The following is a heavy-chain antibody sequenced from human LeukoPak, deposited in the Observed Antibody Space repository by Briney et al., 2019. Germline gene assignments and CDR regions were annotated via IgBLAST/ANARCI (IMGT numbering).Heavy chain of an antibody. V-gene: IGHV3-64*04. J-gene: IGHJ6*02. CDR2: ITYYGGST. CDR1: GFIFSSYP. Sequence: GGSLRLSCSASGFIFSSYPMHWGRQAPGKRLEYVSVITYYGGSTYYADSVKGRFTISRDNSKNTLYLQMNSLRAEDTAVYYCAKDRFATVTGYGMDVWGQGTTVTVSS. D-gene: IGHD4-17*01. CDR3: AKDRFATVTGYGMDV.